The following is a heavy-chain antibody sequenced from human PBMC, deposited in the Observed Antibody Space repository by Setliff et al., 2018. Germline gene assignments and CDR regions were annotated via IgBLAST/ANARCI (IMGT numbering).Heavy chain of an antibody. V-gene: IGHV4-61*09. J-gene: IGHJ6*04. CDR3: ARMSGFLYIDV. CDR1: GGSISNTFYY. D-gene: IGHD3-3*01. CDR2: IYTSWST. Sequence: SETLSLTCAVSGGSISNTFYYWTWIRQPAGKGLEWIGQIYTSWSTNYNPSLKSRVTISVDTSKNQFSLQLSFVTAADTAVYYCARMSGFLYIDVWGKGTTVTVSS.